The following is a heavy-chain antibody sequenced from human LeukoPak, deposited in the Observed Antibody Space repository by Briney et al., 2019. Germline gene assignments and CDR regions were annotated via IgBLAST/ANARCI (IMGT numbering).Heavy chain of an antibody. Sequence: GASVKVSCKASGYTFTSYDINWVRQAPGQGLEWMGWINPNSGGTNYAQKFQGRVTMSRDTSISTAYMELSRLRSDDTAVYYCARGKGVVPAAADAFDIWGQGTMVTVSP. D-gene: IGHD2-2*01. V-gene: IGHV1-2*02. J-gene: IGHJ3*02. CDR2: INPNSGGT. CDR3: ARGKGVVPAAADAFDI. CDR1: GYTFTSYD.